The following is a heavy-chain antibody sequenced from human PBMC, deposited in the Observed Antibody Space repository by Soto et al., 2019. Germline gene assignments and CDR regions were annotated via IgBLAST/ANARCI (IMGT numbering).Heavy chain of an antibody. CDR2: IYYSGIT. J-gene: IGHJ4*02. D-gene: IGHD3-16*02. CDR1: GGSISSYY. V-gene: IGHV4-59*01. Sequence: SETLSLTCTVSGGSISSYYWSWIRQPPGKGLEWIGYIYYSGITNYNPSLKSRITISLDTSKNQFSLKLSSVTAADTAVYYCARVDYVWGSYHYFDFWGQGTLVTVSS. CDR3: ARVDYVWGSYHYFDF.